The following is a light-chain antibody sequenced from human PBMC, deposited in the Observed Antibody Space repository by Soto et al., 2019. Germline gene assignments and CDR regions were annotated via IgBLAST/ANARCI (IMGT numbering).Light chain of an antibody. J-gene: IGKJ4*01. V-gene: IGKV3-20*01. CDR1: QSVSSSY. CDR3: QQYQSLT. Sequence: IVLTQSPAILALSPWDRATLSCRASQSVSSSYLAWYQHKPGQAPRLLIHGASSTVTGIPDRFSGSGSGTDFTLTITRLEPEDFAVYYCQQYQSLTFGGGTKVDIK. CDR2: GAS.